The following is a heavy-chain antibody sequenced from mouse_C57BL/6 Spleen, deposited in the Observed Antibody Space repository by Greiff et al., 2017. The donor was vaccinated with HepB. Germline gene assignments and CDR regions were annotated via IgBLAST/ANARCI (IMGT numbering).Heavy chain of an antibody. CDR2: FHPYNDDT. V-gene: IGHV1-47*01. Sequence: VKLVESGAELVKPGASVKMSCTASGYTFTTYPIEWMKQNHGKSLEWIGNFHPYNDDTKYNEKFKGKATLTVEKSSSTVYLELSRLTSDDSAVYYCARGIYYGYDYAMDYWGQGTSVTVSS. CDR1: GYTFTTYP. D-gene: IGHD2-2*01. J-gene: IGHJ4*01. CDR3: ARGIYYGYDYAMDY.